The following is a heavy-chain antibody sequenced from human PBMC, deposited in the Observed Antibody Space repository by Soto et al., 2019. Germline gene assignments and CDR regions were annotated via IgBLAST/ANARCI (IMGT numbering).Heavy chain of an antibody. D-gene: IGHD3-10*01. CDR3: ARSVGGSNVNFDY. CDR1: GYTFTSYD. V-gene: IGHV1-8*01. Sequence: QVQLVQSGAKVRTPGASVKVSCKASGYTFTSYDINWVRQATGQEPEWMGWMNPDSGNTGYVQKFQGRVTMTRNTAISTAYMELSSLRSEDTAVYYCARSVGGSNVNFDYWGQGTLVTVSS. J-gene: IGHJ4*02. CDR2: MNPDSGNT.